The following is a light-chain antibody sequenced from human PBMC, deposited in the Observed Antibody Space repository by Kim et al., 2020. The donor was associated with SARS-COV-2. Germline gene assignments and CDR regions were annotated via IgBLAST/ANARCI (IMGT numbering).Light chain of an antibody. V-gene: IGKV1-39*01. CDR2: RAS. CDR1: QSISTF. CDR3: QQTYTTPIT. J-gene: IGKJ5*01. Sequence: DIQVTQSPSSLSTSVGDRVTITCRTSQSISTFLSWYQQKPGMAPRLLIYRASTLFTGVPSRFSGSGSGTVFTLTITSLQPEDFATYLCQQTYTTPITFGQGTRLEIK.